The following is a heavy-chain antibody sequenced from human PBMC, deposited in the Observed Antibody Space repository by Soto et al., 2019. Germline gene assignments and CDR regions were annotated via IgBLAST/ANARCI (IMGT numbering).Heavy chain of an antibody. CDR2: IWYDGSNK. CDR3: ARDGYSSSWYMGNWFDP. Sequence: QVQLVESGGGAVQPGRSLRLSCAASGFTFSSYGMHWVRQAPGKGLEWVAVIWYDGSNKYYADSVKGRFTISRDNSKNTLYLQMNSLRAEDTAVYYCARDGYSSSWYMGNWFDPWGQGTLVTVSS. D-gene: IGHD6-13*01. V-gene: IGHV3-33*01. J-gene: IGHJ5*02. CDR1: GFTFSSYG.